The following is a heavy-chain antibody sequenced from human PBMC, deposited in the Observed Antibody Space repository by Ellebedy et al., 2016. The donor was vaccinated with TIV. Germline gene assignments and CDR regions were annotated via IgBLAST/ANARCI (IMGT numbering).Heavy chain of an antibody. Sequence: PSETLSLTCTVSGGSISSYYWSWIRQPPGKGLEWIGYIHYSGSTNYNPSLKSRVTMSVDTSKNQLSLKLSSVSAADTAVYYCVGNYDILTGYYNDHDMDVWGQGTTVTVSS. CDR3: VGNYDILTGYYNDHDMDV. V-gene: IGHV4-59*01. CDR1: GGSISSYY. D-gene: IGHD3-9*01. CDR2: IHYSGST. J-gene: IGHJ6*02.